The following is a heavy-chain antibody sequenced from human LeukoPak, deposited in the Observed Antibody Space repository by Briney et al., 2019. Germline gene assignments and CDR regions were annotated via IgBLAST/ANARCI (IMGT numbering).Heavy chain of an antibody. D-gene: IGHD2-15*01. CDR1: GYTFTSYD. CDR3: ARLYCSGGSCYSNWFDP. J-gene: IGHJ5*02. CDR2: MNPNSGNT. V-gene: IGHV1-8*01. Sequence: ASVKLSCKASGYTFTSYDIKWVRQATGQGLEWMGWMNPNSGNTGYAQKFQGRVTMTRNTPISTAYMELSSLRSEDTAVYYCARLYCSGGSCYSNWFDPWGQGTLVTVSS.